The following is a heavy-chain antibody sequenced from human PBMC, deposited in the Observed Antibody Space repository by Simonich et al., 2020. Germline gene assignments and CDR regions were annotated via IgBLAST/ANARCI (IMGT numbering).Heavy chain of an antibody. CDR3: ARSLGYYYYYYGMDV. Sequence: QVQLQESGPGLVKPSETLSLTCTVSGGSISSYYWSWIRKPPGKGLEWIVYISYSGRTHYTPSLKSRVTISVDTSKNQFSLKLSSVTSADTAVYYCARSLGYYYYYYGMDVWGQGTTVTVSS. V-gene: IGHV4-59*08. CDR1: GGSISSYY. J-gene: IGHJ6*02. CDR2: ISYSGRT. D-gene: IGHD1-26*01.